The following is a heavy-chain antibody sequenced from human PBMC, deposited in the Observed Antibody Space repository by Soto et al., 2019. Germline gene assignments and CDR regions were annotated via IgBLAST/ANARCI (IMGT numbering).Heavy chain of an antibody. D-gene: IGHD3-3*01. CDR1: GFTFSSYA. CDR3: AREGTRFLEWLSHYYYGMDV. J-gene: IGHJ6*02. CDR2: ISGSGGST. V-gene: IGHV3-23*01. Sequence: GSLRLSCAASGFTFSSYAMSWVRQAPGKGLEWVSAISGSGGSTYYADSVKGRFTISRDNSKNTLYLQMNSLRAEDTAVYYCAREGTRFLEWLSHYYYGMDVWGQGTTVTVSS.